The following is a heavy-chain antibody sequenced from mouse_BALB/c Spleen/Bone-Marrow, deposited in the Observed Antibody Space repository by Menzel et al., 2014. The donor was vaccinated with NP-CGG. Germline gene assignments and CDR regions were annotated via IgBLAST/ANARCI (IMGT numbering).Heavy chain of an antibody. CDR1: GFTFSSFG. CDR3: ARSPYDYAAMDY. D-gene: IGHD2-4*01. CDR2: ISSGSSTI. V-gene: IGHV5-17*02. Sequence: EVQRVESGGGLVQPGGSRKLSCAASGFTFSSFGVHWVRQAPEKGLEWVAYISSGSSTIYYADTVKGRFTISRDNPKNTLFLQMTSLRSEDTAMYYCARSPYDYAAMDYWGQGTSVTVSS. J-gene: IGHJ4*01.